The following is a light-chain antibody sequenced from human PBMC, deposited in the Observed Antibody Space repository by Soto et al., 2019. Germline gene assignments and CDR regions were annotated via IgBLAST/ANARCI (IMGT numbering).Light chain of an antibody. Sequence: EIVLTQSPGTLSLSPGERATLSCRASQSVSSSYLAWYQQKPGQAPRLLIYGASSRATGIPDRFSGSGSGTDFTLTISSLAPKDFAVYYCQQNVSSPSLTFGGGTKLEIK. V-gene: IGKV3-20*01. CDR2: GAS. CDR3: QQNVSSPSLT. J-gene: IGKJ4*01. CDR1: QSVSSSY.